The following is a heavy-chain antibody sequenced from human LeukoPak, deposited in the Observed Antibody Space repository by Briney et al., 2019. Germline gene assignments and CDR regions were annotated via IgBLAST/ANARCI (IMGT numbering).Heavy chain of an antibody. Sequence: EPSETLSLTCTVSGGSISSYYWSWIRQPPGKGLEWIGYIYYSGSTNYNPSLKSQVTISVDTSKNQFSLKLSSVTAADTAVYYCARGEDGYNYSLDYWGQGTLVTVSS. CDR3: ARGEDGYNYSLDY. J-gene: IGHJ4*02. V-gene: IGHV4-59*01. D-gene: IGHD5-24*01. CDR1: GGSISSYY. CDR2: IYYSGST.